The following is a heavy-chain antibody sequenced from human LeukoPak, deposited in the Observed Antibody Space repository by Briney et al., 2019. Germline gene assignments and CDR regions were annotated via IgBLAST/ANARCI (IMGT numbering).Heavy chain of an antibody. Sequence: PGGSLRLSCAASGFTLSSYGMHWVRQAPGKGLEWVAFIRYDGSNKYYADSVKGRFTISRDNSKNTLYLQMNSLRAEDTAVYYCAKDPRHYYDSSGYYVQYYFDYWGQGTLVTVSS. V-gene: IGHV3-30*02. CDR2: IRYDGSNK. CDR3: AKDPRHYYDSSGYYVQYYFDY. D-gene: IGHD3-22*01. CDR1: GFTLSSYG. J-gene: IGHJ4*02.